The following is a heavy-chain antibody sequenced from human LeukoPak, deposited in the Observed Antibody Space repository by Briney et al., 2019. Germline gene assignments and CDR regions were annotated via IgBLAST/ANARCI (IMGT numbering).Heavy chain of an antibody. J-gene: IGHJ5*02. CDR2: IKQDGSEK. V-gene: IGHV3-7*01. Sequence: GGSLRLSCAAYGFTFSSYCMSWVRQAPGKGLEWVANIKQDGSEKYYVDSVKGRFTISRDNAKNSLYLQMNSLRAEDTAVYYCASMVRGVKYNWFDPWGQGTLVTVSS. D-gene: IGHD3-10*01. CDR3: ASMVRGVKYNWFDP. CDR1: GFTFSSYC.